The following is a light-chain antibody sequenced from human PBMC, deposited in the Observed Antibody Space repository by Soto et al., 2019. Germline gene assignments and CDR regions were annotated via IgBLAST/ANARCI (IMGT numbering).Light chain of an antibody. V-gene: IGKV3-20*01. CDR3: QQFGDSPPAFT. Sequence: ESLLTQSPGTLSLSPGDRATLSCRASRSVSSRYITWYQQKPGQAPRLLIYGASIRATGIPDRFSGSGSGTDFTLTISRLEAEDFAVYYCQQFGDSPPAFTFGQGTRVEI. CDR1: RSVSSRY. CDR2: GAS. J-gene: IGKJ2*01.